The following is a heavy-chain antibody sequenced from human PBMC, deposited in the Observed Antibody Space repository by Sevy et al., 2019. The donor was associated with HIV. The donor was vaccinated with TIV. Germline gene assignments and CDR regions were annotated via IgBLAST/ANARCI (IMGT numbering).Heavy chain of an antibody. Sequence: GESLKISCKGSGYSFTSYWIGWVRQMPGKGLEWMGIIYPGDSDTRYSPSFQGQVTISADKSISTAYLQWSSLKASDIAMYYCARHPRKVYYYDSSGYTVDYWGQGTLVTVSS. CDR2: IYPGDSDT. CDR1: GYSFTSYW. V-gene: IGHV5-51*01. J-gene: IGHJ4*02. CDR3: ARHPRKVYYYDSSGYTVDY. D-gene: IGHD3-22*01.